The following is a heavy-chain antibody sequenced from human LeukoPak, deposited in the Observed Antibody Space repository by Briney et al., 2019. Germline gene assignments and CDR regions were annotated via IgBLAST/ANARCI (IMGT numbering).Heavy chain of an antibody. CDR2: IYYSGGT. V-gene: IGHV4-39*01. J-gene: IGHJ6*03. CDR1: GGSISSSSYY. CDR3: ARHQGGDGYNYYYYHMDV. Sequence: SETLSLTCTVSGGSISSSSYYWGWIRQPPGKGLEWIGSIYYSGGTYYKPSLRSRVTISVDTSKSQFSLKLSSVTAADTAVYYCARHQGGDGYNYYYYHMDVWGKGTTVTVSS. D-gene: IGHD5-24*01.